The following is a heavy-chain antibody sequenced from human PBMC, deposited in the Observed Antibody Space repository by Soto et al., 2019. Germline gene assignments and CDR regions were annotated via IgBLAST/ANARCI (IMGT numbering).Heavy chain of an antibody. J-gene: IGHJ6*02. D-gene: IGHD3-22*01. CDR2: ITLSDRYA. V-gene: IGHV5-10-1*03. Sequence: EVQLVQSGAEVKKPGESLRISCQASGDISTPYWIGWVRQMPGKGLEWMGRITLSDRYAIYSPSFHGHVSMSVDKSTNTAFLQWSSLKASDTAIYYCGRPLGGDSSGYYSTYYAMDVWGQGTTITVSS. CDR1: GDISTPYW. CDR3: GRPLGGDSSGYYSTYYAMDV.